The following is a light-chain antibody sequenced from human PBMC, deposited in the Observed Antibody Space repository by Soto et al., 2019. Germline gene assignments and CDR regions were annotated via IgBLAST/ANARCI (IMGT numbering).Light chain of an antibody. V-gene: IGLV2-14*01. CDR2: GVT. Sequence: QSALTQPASVSGSPGQSITISCTGTSNDVGIYNYVSWYQQHPGKAPKLMIYGVTNRPSGISYRFSGSKSGSTASLTIYGLRDEDEADYYCSSYSTSFFYVFGTGTKLTVL. CDR1: SNDVGIYNY. J-gene: IGLJ1*01. CDR3: SSYSTSFFYV.